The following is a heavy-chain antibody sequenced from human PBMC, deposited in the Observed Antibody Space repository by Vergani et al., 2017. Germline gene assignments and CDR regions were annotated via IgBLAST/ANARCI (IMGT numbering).Heavy chain of an antibody. CDR3: KYLRDSTDGLPDS. D-gene: IGHD2-2*02. Sequence: QVQLVESGGGVVQPGRSLRLSCAASGFTFSNFGMHWIRQAPGKGLEWLAYIGKDGINTRYRDAVKGRFTVSSDNSKDILYLQMDSLRSEDTALYFAKYLRDSTDGLPDSWGPGTLVIVSS. V-gene: IGHV3-30*02. J-gene: IGHJ4*02. CDR2: IGKDGINT. CDR1: GFTFSNFG.